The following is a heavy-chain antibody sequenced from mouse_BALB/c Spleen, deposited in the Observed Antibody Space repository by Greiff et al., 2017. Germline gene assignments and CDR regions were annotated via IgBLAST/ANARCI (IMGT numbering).Heavy chain of an antibody. Sequence: QVQLKQSGPGLVAPSQSLSITCTVSGFSLTSYGVHWVRQPPGKGLEWLGVIWAGGSTNYNSALMSRLSISKDNSKSQVFLKMNSLQTDDTAMYYCARGGNYRYWYFDVWGAGTTVTVSS. D-gene: IGHD2-1*01. J-gene: IGHJ1*01. CDR2: IWAGGST. V-gene: IGHV2-9*02. CDR3: ARGGNYRYWYFDV. CDR1: GFSLTSYG.